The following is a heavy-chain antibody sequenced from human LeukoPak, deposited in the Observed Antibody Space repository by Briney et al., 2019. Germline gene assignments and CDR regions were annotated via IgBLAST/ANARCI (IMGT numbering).Heavy chain of an antibody. CDR3: ARGDGSVTTHAFDI. V-gene: IGHV4-31*03. CDR2: IYYSGST. Sequence: SETLSLTCTVSGGSISSGGYYWSWIRQHPGKGLEWIGYIYYSGSTYYNPSLKSRVTISVDTSKNQFSLKLSSVTAADTAVYYCARGDGSVTTHAFDIWGQGTVVTVSS. D-gene: IGHD4-17*01. CDR1: GGSISSGGYY. J-gene: IGHJ3*02.